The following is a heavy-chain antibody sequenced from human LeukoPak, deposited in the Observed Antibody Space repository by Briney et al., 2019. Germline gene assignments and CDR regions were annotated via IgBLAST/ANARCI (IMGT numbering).Heavy chain of an antibody. V-gene: IGHV3-23*01. CDR2: IGTGSIDK. J-gene: IGHJ4*02. Sequence: GGSLRLSCAASGFTFSTYAMTWVRQVPGKGLEWVSTIGTGSIDKFYADSVKGRFTISRDSSKDTLYLQMNSLRTEDTAVYYCVRQDCSGGSCYLDYWGQGTLVTVSS. CDR1: GFTFSTYA. D-gene: IGHD2-15*01. CDR3: VRQDCSGGSCYLDY.